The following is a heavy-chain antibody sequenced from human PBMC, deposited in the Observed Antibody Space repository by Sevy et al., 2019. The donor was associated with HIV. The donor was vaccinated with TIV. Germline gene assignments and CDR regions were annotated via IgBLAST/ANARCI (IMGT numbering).Heavy chain of an antibody. CDR2: IRGTSNYI. V-gene: IGHV3-21*01. D-gene: IGHD1-7*01. CDR3: ARDWNWYSGGYYYHYMDI. J-gene: IGHJ6*03. Sequence: GGSLRLSCTASGFSFDDYDINWVRQAPGKGLEWDSSIRGTSNYIYYTDSVKGRFTISRDNAKDSLYLQMNSLIAEDTAVYYCARDWNWYSGGYYYHYMDIWGKGTTVTVSS. CDR1: GFSFDDYD.